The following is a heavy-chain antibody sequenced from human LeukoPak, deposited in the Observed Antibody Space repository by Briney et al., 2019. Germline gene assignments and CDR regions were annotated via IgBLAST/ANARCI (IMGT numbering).Heavy chain of an antibody. CDR3: ARRFRYGDPHDAFDI. V-gene: IGHV4-39*01. CDR2: IFYSGST. CDR1: GGSISSSNYY. Sequence: PSETLSLTCTVSGGSISSSNYYWGWLRQPPGKGLEWIGSIFYSGSTSYNPSLKSRVTISVDTSENEFSLKVSSVTAADTAVYYCARRFRYGDPHDAFDIWGQGTMVTVSS. J-gene: IGHJ3*02. D-gene: IGHD4-17*01.